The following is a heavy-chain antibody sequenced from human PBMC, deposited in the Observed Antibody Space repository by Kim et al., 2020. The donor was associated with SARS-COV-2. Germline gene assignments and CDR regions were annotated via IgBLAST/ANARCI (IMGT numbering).Heavy chain of an antibody. CDR3: ARIPSYYYDSSGYLDDY. V-gene: IGHV3-21*01. Sequence: GGSLRLFCAASGFTFSSYSMNWVRQAPGKGLEWVSSISSSSSYIYYADSVKGRFTISRDNAKNSLYLQMNSLRAEDTAVYYCARIPSYYYDSSGYLDDYWGQGTLVTVSS. D-gene: IGHD3-22*01. J-gene: IGHJ4*02. CDR1: GFTFSSYS. CDR2: ISSSSSYI.